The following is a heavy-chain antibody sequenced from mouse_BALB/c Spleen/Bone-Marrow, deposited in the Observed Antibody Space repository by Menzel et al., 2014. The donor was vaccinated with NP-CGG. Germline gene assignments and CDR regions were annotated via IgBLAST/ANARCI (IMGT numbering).Heavy chain of an antibody. CDR1: GLTFSSYG. CDR3: ARDSNDY. Sequence: EVNLVESGGGLVQPGGSLKLSCAASGLTFSSYGMSWVRQTPDKRLELVATINSNGGSTYYPDSVKSRFTISRDNAKNTLYLQMSSLKSEDTAMYYCARDSNDYWGQGTTLTVSS. J-gene: IGHJ2*01. CDR2: INSNGGST. V-gene: IGHV5-6-3*01.